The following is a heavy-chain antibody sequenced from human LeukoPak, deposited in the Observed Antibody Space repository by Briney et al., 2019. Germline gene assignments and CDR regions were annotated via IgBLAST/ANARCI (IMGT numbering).Heavy chain of an antibody. V-gene: IGHV1-69*04. CDR3: ARGTVDIVATTYYYYYGMDV. J-gene: IGHJ6*02. D-gene: IGHD5-12*01. CDR2: IIPILGIA. CDR1: GGTFSSYA. Sequence: SVKVSCKASGGTFSSYAISWVRQAPGQGLEWMGRIIPILGIANYAQKFQGWVTMTRDTSISTAYMELSRLRSDDTAVYYCARGTVDIVATTYYYYYGMDVWGQGTTVTVSS.